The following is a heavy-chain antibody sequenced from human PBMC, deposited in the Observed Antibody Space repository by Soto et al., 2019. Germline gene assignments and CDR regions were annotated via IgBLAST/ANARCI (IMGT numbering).Heavy chain of an antibody. V-gene: IGHV3-33*01. Sequence: QVQLVESGGGVVQPGRSLRLSCAASGFTFSSYGMHWVRQAPGKGLEWVAVIWYDGSNKYYADSVKGRFTISRDNSNNTMYLQRNSLRAEDTAVYYCARVPVTMVRGVTPYYFDYWGQGTLVTVSS. J-gene: IGHJ4*02. CDR3: ARVPVTMVRGVTPYYFDY. D-gene: IGHD3-10*01. CDR1: GFTFSSYG. CDR2: IWYDGSNK.